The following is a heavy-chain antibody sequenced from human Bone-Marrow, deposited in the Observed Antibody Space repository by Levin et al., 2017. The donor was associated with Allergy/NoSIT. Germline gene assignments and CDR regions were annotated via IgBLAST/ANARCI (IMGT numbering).Heavy chain of an antibody. D-gene: IGHD3-3*01. CDR2: INPANGNT. CDR1: GYRFSNFA. J-gene: IGHJ6*02. CDR3: ARDPHLYYDFWSGYLGVSGMDV. Sequence: GGSLRLSCKASGYRFSNFALHWLRQAPGHSLEWMGWINPANGNTQNSQKFQDRVSITKDTSASITYMEMSRLKSEDTAVYYCARDPHLYYDFWSGYLGVSGMDVWGQGTKVIVSS. V-gene: IGHV1-3*01.